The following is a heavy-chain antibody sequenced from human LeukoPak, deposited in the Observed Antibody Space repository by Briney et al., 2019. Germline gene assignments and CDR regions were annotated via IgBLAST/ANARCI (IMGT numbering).Heavy chain of an antibody. J-gene: IGHJ4*02. CDR1: EFTFSSYN. CDR2: ITASGTAM. D-gene: IGHD1-26*01. Sequence: GGSLRLSCAASEFTFSSYNKNWVRQAPGKGLEWVSHITASGTAMFYADSVKGRFTISRDNAKNSLYLQMNSLRDEDTAVYYCASSGSYRFDYWGQGTLVTVSS. V-gene: IGHV3-48*02. CDR3: ASSGSYRFDY.